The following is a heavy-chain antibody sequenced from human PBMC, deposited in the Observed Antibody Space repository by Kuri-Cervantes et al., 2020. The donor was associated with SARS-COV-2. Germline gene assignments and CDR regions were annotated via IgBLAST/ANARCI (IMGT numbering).Heavy chain of an antibody. CDR1: GGSISSGSYY. D-gene: IGHD3-3*01. CDR3: ARDIHDYDFWSIFP. CDR2: IYHSGST. J-gene: IGHJ5*02. Sequence: SETLSLTCTVSGGSISSGSYYWGWIRQPPGKGLEWIGSIYHSGSTYYNPSLKSRVTISVDTSKNQFSLKLSSVTAADTAVYYCARDIHDYDFWSIFPWGQGTLVTVSS. V-gene: IGHV4-39*07.